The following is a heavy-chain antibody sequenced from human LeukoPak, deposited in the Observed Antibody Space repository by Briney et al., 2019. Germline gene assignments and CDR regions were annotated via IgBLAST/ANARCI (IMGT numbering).Heavy chain of an antibody. J-gene: IGHJ4*02. D-gene: IGHD5-24*01. V-gene: IGHV6-1*01. CDR2: TYYRSKWYN. CDR1: GDSVSTNSVA. Sequence: TSQTLSLTCAISGDSVSTNSVAWNWIRQSPSRGLEWPGRTYYRSKWYNDYAVSVKSRITINPDTSKNQISLQLKSVTPEDTAVYYCARELDGYNSKPLDYWGQGTLVTVSS. CDR3: ARELDGYNSKPLDY.